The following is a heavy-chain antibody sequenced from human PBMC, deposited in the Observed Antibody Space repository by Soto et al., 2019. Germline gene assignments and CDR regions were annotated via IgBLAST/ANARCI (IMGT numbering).Heavy chain of an antibody. V-gene: IGHV1-24*01. J-gene: IGHJ3*02. Sequence: ASVKVSCKVSGYTLTELSMHWVRQAPGKGLEWMGGFDPEDGETIYAQKFQGRVTMTEDTSTDTAYMELSSLRSEDTAVYYCATDRGTTVTTVNDAFDIWGQGTMVTVSS. CDR1: GYTLTELS. CDR2: FDPEDGET. D-gene: IGHD4-17*01. CDR3: ATDRGTTVTTVNDAFDI.